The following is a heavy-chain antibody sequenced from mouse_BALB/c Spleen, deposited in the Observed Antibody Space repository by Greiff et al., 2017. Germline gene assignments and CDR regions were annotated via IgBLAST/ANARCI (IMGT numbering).Heavy chain of an antibody. V-gene: IGHV2-9*02. CDR3: AREGGNYPAWFAY. CDR1: GFSLTSYG. J-gene: IGHJ3*01. Sequence: QVQLKQSGPGLVAPSQSLSITCTVSGFSLTSYGVHWVRQPPGKGLEWLGVIWAGGSTNYNSALMSRLSISKDNSKSQVFLKMNSLQTDDTAMYYCAREGGNYPAWFAYWGQGTLVTVSA. D-gene: IGHD2-1*01. CDR2: IWAGGST.